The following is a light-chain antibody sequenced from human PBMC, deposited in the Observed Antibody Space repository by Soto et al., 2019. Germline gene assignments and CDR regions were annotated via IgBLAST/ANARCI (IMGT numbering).Light chain of an antibody. Sequence: EIVMTQSPATLSVSPGERATLSCRASQSISNTLAWFQQKPGQGPRLLIYGASTRATGIPARFSGSGSGTEFTLTISSLQSEDFATYYCQQYENLPTFGQGTRLEIK. CDR3: QQYENLPT. J-gene: IGKJ5*01. V-gene: IGKV3-15*01. CDR2: GAS. CDR1: QSISNT.